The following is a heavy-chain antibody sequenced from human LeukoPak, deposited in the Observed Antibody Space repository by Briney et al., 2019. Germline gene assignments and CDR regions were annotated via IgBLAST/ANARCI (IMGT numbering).Heavy chain of an antibody. D-gene: IGHD3-22*01. CDR2: VYYSGST. J-gene: IGHJ4*02. CDR1: GGSISSYY. V-gene: IGHV4-39*01. Sequence: SETLSLTCTVSGGSISSYYWGWIRQPPGKGLEWIGSVYYSGSTYYNPSLKSRVTISVDTSKNQFSLKLTSVTAADTAVYYCARVSNYYDSSGYYPGNYWGQGTLVTVSS. CDR3: ARVSNYYDSSGYYPGNY.